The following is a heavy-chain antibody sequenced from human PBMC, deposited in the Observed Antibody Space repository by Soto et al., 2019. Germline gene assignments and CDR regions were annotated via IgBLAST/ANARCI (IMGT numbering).Heavy chain of an antibody. Sequence: EVQLVESGGGLVQPGGSLRLSCAASGFTVSSNYMSWVRQAPGKGLEWVSVIYSGGTTYYADSVKGRFTISRDNSKNTLYLQMNSLRAEDTAVYYCARGPTLSYSFAYWGQGTLVTVSS. CDR1: GFTVSSNY. J-gene: IGHJ4*02. CDR2: IYSGGTT. V-gene: IGHV3-66*01. CDR3: ARGPTLSYSFAY.